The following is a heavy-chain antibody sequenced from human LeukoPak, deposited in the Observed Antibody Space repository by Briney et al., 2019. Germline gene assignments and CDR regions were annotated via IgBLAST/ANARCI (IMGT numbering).Heavy chain of an antibody. CDR2: TYSRSRWYH. CDR3: ARGISRFNWFDT. Sequence: SQTLSLTCASSGDSESGNTTAWNWIRQSPSRGLEWLGRTYSRSRWYHDYAVSVTSRISISADTSKNQFSLQLISVTPDDTAIYFCARGISRFNWFDTWGQGTLVTVSS. CDR1: GDSESGNTTA. V-gene: IGHV6-1*01. D-gene: IGHD3-10*01. J-gene: IGHJ5*02.